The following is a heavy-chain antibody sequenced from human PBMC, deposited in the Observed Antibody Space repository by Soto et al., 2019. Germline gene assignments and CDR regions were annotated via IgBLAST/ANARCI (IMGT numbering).Heavy chain of an antibody. CDR1: GFTFSNAW. CDR3: TTGGLIGITMIVVSRPADFDI. D-gene: IGHD3-22*01. CDR2: IKSKTDGGTT. J-gene: IGHJ3*02. V-gene: IGHV3-15*01. Sequence: GSLRLSCAASGFTFSNAWMSWVRQAPGKGLEWVGRIKSKTDGGTTDYAAPVKGRFTISRDDSKNTLYLQMNSLKTEDTAVYYCTTGGLIGITMIVVSRPADFDIWGQGAMVTVSS.